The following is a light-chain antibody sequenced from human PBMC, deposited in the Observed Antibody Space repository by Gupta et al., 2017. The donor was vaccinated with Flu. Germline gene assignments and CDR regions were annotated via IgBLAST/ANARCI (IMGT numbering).Light chain of an antibody. CDR2: GAS. Sequence: GTLHLSPGERATLSCKAGQSVRNDYFAWYQQKPGQAPRLLIYGASSRATGIPDRFIGSGSGTDFTLTISRLEPEDFAVYYCQQESSSIRMFGQGTKVEIK. CDR1: QSVRNDY. J-gene: IGKJ1*01. V-gene: IGKV3-20*01. CDR3: QQESSSIRM.